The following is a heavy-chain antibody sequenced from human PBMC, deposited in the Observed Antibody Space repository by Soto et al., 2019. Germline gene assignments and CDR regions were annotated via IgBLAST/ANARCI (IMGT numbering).Heavy chain of an antibody. CDR3: GKEEATSIDLES. V-gene: IGHV3-30*18. CDR2: ISYDGSNK. CDR1: GFTFSSNG. D-gene: IGHD6-6*01. J-gene: IGHJ5*02. Sequence: QVQLVESGGGVVQPGRSLTLSCAASGFTFSSNGMHWVRQAPGKGLEWLAVISYDGSNKYYADSVKGRFTISRDNSKNTLSLQMNSRRPEDTAVYYCGKEEATSIDLESWGQGTLVTVSS.